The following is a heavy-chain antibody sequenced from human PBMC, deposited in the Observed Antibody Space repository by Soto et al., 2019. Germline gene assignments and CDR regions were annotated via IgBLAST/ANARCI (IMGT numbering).Heavy chain of an antibody. CDR2: IYPGDSDT. Sequence: GESLKISCKCSGYSFTSYWIGWVRQMPGKGLEWMGIIYPGDSDTRYSPSFQGQVTISADKSISTAYLQWSSLKDSDTAMYYCATTTVANYYYYGMDVWGQGTTVTFSS. D-gene: IGHD4-17*01. CDR3: ATTTVANYYYYGMDV. J-gene: IGHJ6*02. V-gene: IGHV5-51*01. CDR1: GYSFTSYW.